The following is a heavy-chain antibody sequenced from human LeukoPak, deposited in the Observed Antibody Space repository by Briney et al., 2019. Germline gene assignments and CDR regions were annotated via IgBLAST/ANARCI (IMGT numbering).Heavy chain of an antibody. CDR2: IYYSGST. V-gene: IGHV4-30-4*08. D-gene: IGHD3-22*01. J-gene: IGHJ4*02. CDR3: ARGGSSGYPFDY. CDR1: GGSISSGDYY. Sequence: PQTLSLTCTVSGGSISSGDYYWSWIRQPPGKGLEWIGYIYYSGSTYYNPSLKSRVTISVDTSKNQFSLKLSSVTAADTAVYYCARGGSSGYPFDYWGQGTLVTVSS.